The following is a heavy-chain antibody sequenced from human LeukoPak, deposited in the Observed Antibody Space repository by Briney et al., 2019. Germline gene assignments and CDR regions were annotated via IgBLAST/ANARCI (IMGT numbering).Heavy chain of an antibody. CDR3: AKDTTAWWYHRAYMDV. J-gene: IGHJ6*03. Sequence: GGSLRLSRAASGFTFSSYAMSWVRQAPGGGLEWVSAISGSGDTTYHADSVKGRFTISRDNSENRLSLQMDSLRAEDTAVYFCAKDTTAWWYHRAYMDVWGKRTTVTVSS. CDR2: ISGSGDTT. CDR1: GFTFSSYA. V-gene: IGHV3-23*01. D-gene: IGHD2-15*01.